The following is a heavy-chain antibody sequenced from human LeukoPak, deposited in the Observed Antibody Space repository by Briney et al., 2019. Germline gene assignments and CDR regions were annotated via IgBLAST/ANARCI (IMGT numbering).Heavy chain of an antibody. D-gene: IGHD3-3*01. Sequence: GGSLRLSCAASGFTFSNAWMSWVRQAPGKGLEWVGRIKSKTDGGTTDYAAPVKGRFTISRDDSKNTLYLQMNSLKTEDTAVYYCTTRITIFGVVTPFDYWGQGTLVTVSS. CDR1: GFTFSNAW. V-gene: IGHV3-15*01. J-gene: IGHJ4*02. CDR3: TTRITIFGVVTPFDY. CDR2: IKSKTDGGTT.